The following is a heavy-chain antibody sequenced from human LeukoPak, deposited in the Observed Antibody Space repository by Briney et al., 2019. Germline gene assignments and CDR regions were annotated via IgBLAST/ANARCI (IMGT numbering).Heavy chain of an antibody. CDR2: IYYSGST. D-gene: IGHD3-16*01. J-gene: IGHJ6*02. V-gene: IGHV4-39*07. CDR1: GGSISSSSYY. CDR3: ARGRRGGYYYYGMDV. Sequence: PSETLSLTCTVSGGSISSSSYYWGWIRQPPGKGLEWIGSIYYSGSTYYNPSLKSRVTISVDTSKNQFSLKLSSVTAPDTAVYYCARGRRGGYYYYGMDVWGQGTTVTVSS.